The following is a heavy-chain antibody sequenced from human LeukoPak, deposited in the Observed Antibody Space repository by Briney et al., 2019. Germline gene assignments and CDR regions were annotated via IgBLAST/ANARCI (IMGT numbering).Heavy chain of an antibody. J-gene: IGHJ6*02. V-gene: IGHV3-48*03. D-gene: IGHD3-10*01. Sequence: GGSLRLSCAASGFTFSSYEMNWVRQAPGKGLEWVSYISSSGSTIYYADSVKGRFTISRDNAKNSLYLQMNSLRAEDTAVYYCARAYVWFGELGPLPYYHGMDVWGQGTTVTVSS. CDR3: ARAYVWFGELGPLPYYHGMDV. CDR2: ISSSGSTI. CDR1: GFTFSSYE.